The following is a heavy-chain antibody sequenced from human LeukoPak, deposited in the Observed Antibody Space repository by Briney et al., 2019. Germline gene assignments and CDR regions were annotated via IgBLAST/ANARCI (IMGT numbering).Heavy chain of an antibody. Sequence: GESLKISCKGSGYSFTSYWIGWVRQAPGKGLEWVAVISYDGSNKYYADSVKGRFTISRDNSKNTLYLQMNSLRAEDTAVYYCAREDYYDSSGYYYFDYWGQGTLVTVSS. CDR1: GYSFTSYW. CDR3: AREDYYDSSGYYYFDY. J-gene: IGHJ4*02. D-gene: IGHD3-22*01. CDR2: ISYDGSNK. V-gene: IGHV3-30*19.